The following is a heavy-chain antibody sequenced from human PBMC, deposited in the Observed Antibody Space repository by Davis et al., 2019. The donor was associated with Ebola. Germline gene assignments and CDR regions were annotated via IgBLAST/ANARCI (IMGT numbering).Heavy chain of an antibody. CDR3: ARDQVPAAINYYGMDV. D-gene: IGHD2-2*02. CDR2: ISYDGSNK. J-gene: IGHJ6*02. Sequence: GGSLRLSCAASGFTFSSYAMHWVRQAPGKGLEWVAVISYDGSNKYYADSVKGRFTISRDNAKNTLYLQMNSLRAEDTAVYYCARDQVPAAINYYGMDVWGQGTTVTVSS. V-gene: IGHV3-30-3*01. CDR1: GFTFSSYA.